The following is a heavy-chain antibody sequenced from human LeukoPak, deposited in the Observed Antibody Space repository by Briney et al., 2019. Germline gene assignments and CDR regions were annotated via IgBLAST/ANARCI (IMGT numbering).Heavy chain of an antibody. Sequence: GEFLKISCKGSGYSFTSYWIGWVRQMPGKGLEWMGIIYPGDSDTRYSPSFQGQVTISADKSISTAYLQWSSLKASDTAMYYCARREHGDSHENYFDYWGQGTLVTVSS. D-gene: IGHD2-21*01. CDR3: ARREHGDSHENYFDY. V-gene: IGHV5-51*01. CDR1: GYSFTSYW. CDR2: IYPGDSDT. J-gene: IGHJ4*02.